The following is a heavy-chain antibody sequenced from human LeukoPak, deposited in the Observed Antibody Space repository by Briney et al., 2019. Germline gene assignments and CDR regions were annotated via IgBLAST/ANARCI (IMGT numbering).Heavy chain of an antibody. CDR1: GFTFSRYW. V-gene: IGHV3-74*01. CDR3: ARAPAEIGGYYPEYFRH. D-gene: IGHD3-22*01. CDR2: IKSDGST. J-gene: IGHJ1*01. Sequence: VGSLRLSCAASGFTFSRYWMHWVRQAPGKGLVWVSRIKSDGSTNYADSVKGRFTIPRDNAKNTVPLQMNSLRAEDTGVYYCARAPAEIGGYYPEYFRHWGQGTLVTVSS.